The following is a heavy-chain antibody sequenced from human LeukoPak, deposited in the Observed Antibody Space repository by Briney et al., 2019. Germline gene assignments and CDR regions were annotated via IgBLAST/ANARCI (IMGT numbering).Heavy chain of an antibody. D-gene: IGHD3-10*01. V-gene: IGHV4-34*01. Sequence: PSETLSLTCAVYGGSFSGYYWSWIRQPPGKGLEWIGEINHSGSTNYNPSLKSRVTISVDTSKNQFSLKLSSVTAADTAVYYCARGRGWFGELRKRWFDPWGQGTLATVSS. CDR2: INHSGST. CDR1: GGSFSGYY. CDR3: ARGRGWFGELRKRWFDP. J-gene: IGHJ5*02.